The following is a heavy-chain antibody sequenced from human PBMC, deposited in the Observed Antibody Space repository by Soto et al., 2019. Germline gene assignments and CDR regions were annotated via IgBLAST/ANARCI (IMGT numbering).Heavy chain of an antibody. D-gene: IGHD6-13*01. Sequence: QLQLQESGPGLVNPSETLSLTCTVSGGSIISNSYYWGWIRQPPGKGLEWTGSIFHSGSTYYNPPLQPRVTISLDTSHNQFSLSLASVTASATAVYYCARHFHYPRRWYPSRLDYCGQGTLVTVSS. V-gene: IGHV4-39*01. CDR1: GGSIISNSYY. J-gene: IGHJ4*02. CDR2: IFHSGST. CDR3: ARHFHYPRRWYPSRLDY.